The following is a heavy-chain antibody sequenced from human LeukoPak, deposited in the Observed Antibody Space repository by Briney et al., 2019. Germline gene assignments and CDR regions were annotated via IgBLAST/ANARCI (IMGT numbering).Heavy chain of an antibody. CDR3: ASQNYYGSGSYYSYYYYYMDV. CDR1: GGFISSSSYY. CDR2: IYYSGST. Sequence: PSETLSLTCTVSGGFISSSSYYWGWIRQPPGKGLEWIGSIYYSGSTYYNPSLKSRVTISVDTSKNQFSLKLSSVTAADTAVYYCASQNYYGSGSYYSYYYYYMDVWGKGTTVTVSS. V-gene: IGHV4-39*01. D-gene: IGHD3-10*01. J-gene: IGHJ6*03.